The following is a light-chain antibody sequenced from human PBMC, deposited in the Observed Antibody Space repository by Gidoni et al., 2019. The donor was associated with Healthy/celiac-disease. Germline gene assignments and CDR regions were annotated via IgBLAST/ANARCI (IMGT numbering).Light chain of an antibody. J-gene: IGKJ4*01. CDR2: AAS. V-gene: IGKV1-39*01. CDR1: QSISSY. Sequence: DIQMTQSPSSLSAPVGDRVTITCRASQSISSYLNWYQQKPGKAPKLLIYAASSLQSGVPSRFSGSGSGTDFTLTISSLQPEDFATYYCQQSYSTPGFGGGTKVEIK. CDR3: QQSYSTPG.